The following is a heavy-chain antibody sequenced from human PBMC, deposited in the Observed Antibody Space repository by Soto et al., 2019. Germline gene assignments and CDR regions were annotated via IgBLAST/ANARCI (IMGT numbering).Heavy chain of an antibody. Sequence: QVQLVESGGGVVQPGRSLRLPCAASGFTFSSYGMHWVRQAPGKGLEWVAVISYDGSNKYYADSVKGRFTISRDNSKNTLYLQMNSLRAEDTAVYYCAKDRSSSGYLDYWGQGTLVTVSS. V-gene: IGHV3-30*18. D-gene: IGHD6-19*01. J-gene: IGHJ4*02. CDR2: ISYDGSNK. CDR3: AKDRSSSGYLDY. CDR1: GFTFSSYG.